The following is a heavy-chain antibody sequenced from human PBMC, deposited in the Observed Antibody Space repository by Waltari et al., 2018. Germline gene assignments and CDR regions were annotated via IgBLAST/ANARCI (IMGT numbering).Heavy chain of an antibody. CDR3: ARDQYSSSWYSYFQH. CDR2: ISYDGSNK. CDR1: GFTFSSYA. D-gene: IGHD6-13*01. Sequence: QVQLVESGGGVVQPGRSLRLSCAASGFTFSSYAMHWVRQAPGKGLEWVAVISYDGSNKYYADSVKGRFTISRDNSKNTLYLQMNSLRAEDTAVYYCARDQYSSSWYSYFQHWGQGTLVTVSS. J-gene: IGHJ1*01. V-gene: IGHV3-30-3*01.